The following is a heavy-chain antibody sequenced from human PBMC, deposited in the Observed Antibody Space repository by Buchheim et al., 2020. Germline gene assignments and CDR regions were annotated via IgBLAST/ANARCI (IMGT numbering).Heavy chain of an antibody. J-gene: IGHJ4*02. Sequence: EVQLAESGGGLVQPGGSLRLSCAASGFTFSDHYMNWVRQAPGKGLEWVGRIRDKGHSYTTEYAPSVKGRFTISRDDSKNSLYLQMNSLKTEDTAVYYCARDLESSAAFFDYWGQGTL. CDR3: ARDLESSAAFFDY. V-gene: IGHV3-72*01. CDR1: GFTFSDHY. CDR2: IRDKGHSYTT. D-gene: IGHD2-15*01.